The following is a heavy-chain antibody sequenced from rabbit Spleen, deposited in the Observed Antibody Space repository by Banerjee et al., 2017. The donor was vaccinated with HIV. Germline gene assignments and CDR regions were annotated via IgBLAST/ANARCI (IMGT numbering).Heavy chain of an antibody. Sequence: QSLEESGGDLVKSGASLTLTCTASGFTISSSYYMCWVRQAPGKGLECIACIYADFSGSTYYASWAKGRFTISKTSSTTVTLQMTSLTAADTATYFCARGSATMTMVITGYYLGLWGPGTLVTVS. J-gene: IGHJ4*01. CDR2: IYADFSGST. V-gene: IGHV1S40*01. D-gene: IGHD2-1*01. CDR3: ARGSATMTMVITGYYLGL. CDR1: GFTISSSYY.